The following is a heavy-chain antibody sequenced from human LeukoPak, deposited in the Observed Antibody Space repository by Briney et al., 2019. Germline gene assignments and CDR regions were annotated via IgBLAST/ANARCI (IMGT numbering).Heavy chain of an antibody. V-gene: IGHV3-53*01. CDR1: GFTVSSNY. CDR3: ARGERPLYYYDSSGYMDV. Sequence: GGSLRLSCAASGFTVSSNYMSWVCQAPGKGLEWVSVIYSGGSTYYADSVKGRFTISRDNPKNTLYLQMNGLRAEDTAVYYCARGERPLYYYDSSGYMDVWGKGTTVTISS. CDR2: IYSGGST. D-gene: IGHD3-22*01. J-gene: IGHJ6*03.